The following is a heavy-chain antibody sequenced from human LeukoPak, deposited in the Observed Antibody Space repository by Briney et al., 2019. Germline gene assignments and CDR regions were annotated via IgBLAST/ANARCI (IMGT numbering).Heavy chain of an antibody. CDR1: GFTFSSYA. Sequence: GGFLRLSCAASGFTFSSYAMSWVRQAPGKGLEWVSAISGSGGSTYYADSVKGRFTISRDNSKNTLYLQMNSLRAEDTAVYYCAKASTYYYGSGSYYYVYWGQGTLVTVSS. CDR3: AKASTYYYGSGSYYYVY. D-gene: IGHD3-10*01. J-gene: IGHJ4*02. V-gene: IGHV3-23*01. CDR2: ISGSGGST.